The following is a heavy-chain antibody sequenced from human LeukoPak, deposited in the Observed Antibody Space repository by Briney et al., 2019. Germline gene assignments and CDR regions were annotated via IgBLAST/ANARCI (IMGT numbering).Heavy chain of an antibody. D-gene: IGHD5-24*01. J-gene: IGHJ4*02. Sequence: SVKVSCKASGGTFSSYAISWVRQAPGQGLEWMGRIIPIFGTANYAQKFQGRVTITTGESTSTAYMELSSLRSEDTAVYYCARERDGYNYGVDYWGQGTLVTVSS. CDR3: ARERDGYNYGVDY. CDR1: GGTFSSYA. CDR2: IIPIFGTA. V-gene: IGHV1-69*05.